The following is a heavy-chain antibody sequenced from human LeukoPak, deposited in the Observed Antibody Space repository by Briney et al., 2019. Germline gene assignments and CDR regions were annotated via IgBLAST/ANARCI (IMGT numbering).Heavy chain of an antibody. CDR1: GFPFRSYA. D-gene: IGHD6-13*01. V-gene: IGHV3-23*01. Sequence: GGSLRLSCAASGFPFRSYAMTWVRQAPGKGLEWVSGITASGGSTYYADSVKGRFIISRDNSQDTLYLQMNSLRVEDTAIYYCAKDREPAAVGWFDPWGQGTLVTVSS. CDR2: ITASGGST. J-gene: IGHJ5*02. CDR3: AKDREPAAVGWFDP.